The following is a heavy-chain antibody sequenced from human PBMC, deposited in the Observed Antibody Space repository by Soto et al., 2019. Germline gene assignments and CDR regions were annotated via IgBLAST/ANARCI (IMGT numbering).Heavy chain of an antibody. Sequence: EVQLVESGGGLVQPGGSLRLSCEASGFSFGTFWMHWVRQAPGKGLVWVSRINSDGSSTYYADSVKGRVTISRDNAKNTLYLQLNSLRPEDTAVYYCARDCEYWGQGTLVTVSS. J-gene: IGHJ4*02. V-gene: IGHV3-74*01. CDR3: ARDCEY. CDR1: GFSFGTFW. CDR2: INSDGSST.